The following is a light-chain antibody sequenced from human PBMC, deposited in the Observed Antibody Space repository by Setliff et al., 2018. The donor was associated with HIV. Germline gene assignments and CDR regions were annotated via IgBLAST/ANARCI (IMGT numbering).Light chain of an antibody. Sequence: QSVLTQPASGSVSPGQSITISCTGNSSDGGGYSYVSWYQQHPGKAPKLIIYEVRNRPSGVSNRFSGSKSGNTASLTISGLHAEDEADYYCSSYAITNTLPFGTGTKVTVL. CDR3: SSYAITNTLP. CDR1: SSDGGGYSY. J-gene: IGLJ1*01. V-gene: IGLV2-14*01. CDR2: EVR.